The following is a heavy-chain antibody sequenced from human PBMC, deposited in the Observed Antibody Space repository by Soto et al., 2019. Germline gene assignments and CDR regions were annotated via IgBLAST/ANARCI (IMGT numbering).Heavy chain of an antibody. CDR2: IYTNGST. CDR3: AGDQGYYYSGTDV. Sequence: TLSLTCTVSGGSISSYYWSWIRQPAGKGLEWIGRIYTNGSTHYNPSLKSRVTLSVDTSKNQFSLKLTSVTAADTAVYFCAGDQGYYYSGTDVWGQGTTVTVSS. CDR1: GGSISSYY. V-gene: IGHV4-4*07. J-gene: IGHJ6*02.